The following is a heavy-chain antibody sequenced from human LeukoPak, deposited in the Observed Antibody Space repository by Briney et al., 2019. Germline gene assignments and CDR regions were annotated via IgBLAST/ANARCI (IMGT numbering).Heavy chain of an antibody. V-gene: IGHV1-18*01. Sequence: ASVNVSCKASGYSFTSYGISWVRQAPGQGLEWMGWISAYNGNTNYAQKLQGRVTMTTDTSTSTAYMELRSLRSDDTAVYYCARARRCSSTSCLHLSGWFDPWGQGTLVTVSS. J-gene: IGHJ5*02. D-gene: IGHD2-2*01. CDR1: GYSFTSYG. CDR2: ISAYNGNT. CDR3: ARARRCSSTSCLHLSGWFDP.